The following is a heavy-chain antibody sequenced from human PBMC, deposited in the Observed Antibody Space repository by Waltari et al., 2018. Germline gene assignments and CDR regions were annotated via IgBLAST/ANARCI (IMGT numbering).Heavy chain of an antibody. J-gene: IGHJ5*02. CDR3: ARVREYCSGGSCYWFDP. Sequence: QVQLQESGPGLVKPSETLSLTCTVSGGSISSYYWRWIRQPAGKGLEWIGRIYTSGSTNYNPSLKSRVTMSVDTSKNQFSLKLSSVTAADTAVYYCARVREYCSGGSCYWFDPWGQGTLVTVSS. CDR2: IYTSGST. D-gene: IGHD2-15*01. CDR1: GGSISSYY. V-gene: IGHV4-4*07.